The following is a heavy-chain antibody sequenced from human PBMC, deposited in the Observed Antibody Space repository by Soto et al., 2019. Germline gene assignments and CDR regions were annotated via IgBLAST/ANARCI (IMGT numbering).Heavy chain of an antibody. V-gene: IGHV3-23*01. J-gene: IGHJ4*02. Sequence: GGSLRLSCAASGFPFSSYAMSWVRQAPGKGLEWVSAISGSGGSTYYADSVKGRFTISRDNSKNTLYLQMNSLRAEDTAVYYCAKHLVVAATHEGFFEYWGQGTLVTVSS. D-gene: IGHD2-15*01. CDR3: AKHLVVAATHEGFFEY. CDR2: ISGSGGST. CDR1: GFPFSSYA.